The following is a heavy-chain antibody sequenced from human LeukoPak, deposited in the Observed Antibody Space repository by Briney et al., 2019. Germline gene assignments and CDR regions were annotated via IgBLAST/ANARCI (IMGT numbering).Heavy chain of an antibody. J-gene: IGHJ4*02. CDR3: ARDMVRGLTPFDC. Sequence: PGGSLRLSCAAFGFTFSTYWMSWVRQAPGKGLEWVANIKQDGSEKFYVDSVKGRFTISRDNAKNSLYLHMHSLRAEDTAVYYCARDMVRGLTPFDCWGQGTLVTVSS. D-gene: IGHD3-10*01. CDR2: IKQDGSEK. CDR1: GFTFSTYW. V-gene: IGHV3-7*01.